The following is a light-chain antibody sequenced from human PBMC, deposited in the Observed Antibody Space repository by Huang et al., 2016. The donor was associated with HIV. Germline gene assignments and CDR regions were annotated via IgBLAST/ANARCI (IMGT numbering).Light chain of an antibody. Sequence: DIQMTQSPSSLSASVGDRVTITCRASQSISSYLSWYQQKPGKAPKLLIYGASILQSGVPSRFSGSGSRTEFTRTISRVQPEELATYYCQQRYNTSWTFGQGTKVEIK. CDR3: QQRYNTSWT. J-gene: IGKJ1*01. V-gene: IGKV1-39*01. CDR1: QSISSY. CDR2: GAS.